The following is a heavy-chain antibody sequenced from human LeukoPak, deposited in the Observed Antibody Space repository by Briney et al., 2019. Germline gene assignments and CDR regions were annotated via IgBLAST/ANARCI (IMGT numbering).Heavy chain of an antibody. J-gene: IGHJ4*02. CDR2: IYHSGST. Sequence: SGTLSLTCAVSGGSISSSNWWSWVRQPPGKGLEWIGEIYHSGSTNYNPSLKSRVTISVDTSKNQFSLKLSSVTAADTAVYYCARLSTSWFFDYWGQGTLVTVSS. CDR3: ARLSTSWFFDY. V-gene: IGHV4-4*02. D-gene: IGHD6-13*01. CDR1: GGSISSSNW.